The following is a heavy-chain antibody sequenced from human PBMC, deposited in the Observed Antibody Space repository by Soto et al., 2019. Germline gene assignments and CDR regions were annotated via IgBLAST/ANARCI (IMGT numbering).Heavy chain of an antibody. CDR2: IYHTGST. Sequence: NPSETLSLTCGVSGAPISSSNCWSWVRQPPGKGLEWIGEIYHTGSTHYNPSLKSRATMSVDTSKNLLSLTLTSVTAADTAMYYCARAGSSWEVAPLFWGQRTPVAVCS. CDR3: ARAGSSWEVAPLF. D-gene: IGHD1-26*01. V-gene: IGHV4-4*02. CDR1: GAPISSSNC. J-gene: IGHJ4*02.